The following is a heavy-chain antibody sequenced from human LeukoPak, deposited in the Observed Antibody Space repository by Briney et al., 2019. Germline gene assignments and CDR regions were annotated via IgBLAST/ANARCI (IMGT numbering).Heavy chain of an antibody. V-gene: IGHV3-33*01. CDR1: GFTFSSYG. J-gene: IGHJ6*02. CDR2: IWYDGSNK. Sequence: PGGSLRLSCAASGFTFSSYGMHWVRQAPGKGLEWVAVIWYDGSNKYYADSVKGRFTISRDNSKNTLYLQMNSLRAEDTAVYYCAREGCSSTSCYLVYYYYGMDVWGQGTTVTVSS. CDR3: AREGCSSTSCYLVYYYYGMDV. D-gene: IGHD2-2*01.